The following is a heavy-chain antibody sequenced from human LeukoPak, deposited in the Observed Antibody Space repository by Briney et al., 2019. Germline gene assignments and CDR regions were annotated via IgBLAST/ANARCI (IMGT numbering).Heavy chain of an antibody. CDR3: AKGRDTYQYGMDV. V-gene: IGHV3-30*02. CDR1: GFTFSSYA. CDR2: ILYGGSNK. Sequence: PGGPLRLSCAASGFTFSSYAMQWVRQAPGKGLERVAFILYGGSNKYYADSVKGRFTISRDNSKNTLYLQMNSLTAEDTAVYYCAKGRDTYQYGMDVWGQGTTVTVSS. J-gene: IGHJ6*02.